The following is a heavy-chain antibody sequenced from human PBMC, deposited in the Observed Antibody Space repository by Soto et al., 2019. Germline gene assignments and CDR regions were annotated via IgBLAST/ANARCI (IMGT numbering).Heavy chain of an antibody. J-gene: IGHJ5*02. CDR2: ISGSGGST. D-gene: IGHD3-9*01. Sequence: EVQLLESGGGLVQPGGSLRLSCAASGFTFSSYAMSWVRQAPGKGLEWVSAISGSGGSTYYADSVKGRFTISRDNSKNTLYLQMNSLRAEDTAVYYSANDGNPIPYLTGYYRLGWFDPWGQGTLVTVSS. V-gene: IGHV3-23*01. CDR3: ANDGNPIPYLTGYYRLGWFDP. CDR1: GFTFSSYA.